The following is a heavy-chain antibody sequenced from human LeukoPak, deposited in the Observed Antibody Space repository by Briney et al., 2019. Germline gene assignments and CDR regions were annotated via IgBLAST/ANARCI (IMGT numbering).Heavy chain of an antibody. CDR3: ARVGGTSSFDP. V-gene: IGHV1-46*01. CDR1: GYTFTGYY. D-gene: IGHD1-1*01. CDR2: INPSGGST. J-gene: IGHJ5*02. Sequence: ASVKVSCKAPGYTFTGYYIHWVQQAPGQGLEWMGIINPSGGSTSYAEKFQGRVTMTRDTSTSTVYMELSSLRSEDTAVYYCARVGGTSSFDPWGQGTLVTVSS.